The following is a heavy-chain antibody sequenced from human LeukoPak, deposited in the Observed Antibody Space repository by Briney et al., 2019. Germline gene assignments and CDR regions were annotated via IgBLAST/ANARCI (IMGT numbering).Heavy chain of an antibody. Sequence: GGSLRLSCVTSGFSLTTYAVGWVRQAPGKGLEWVSGMIGRGTTYYADSVKGRFVISRDNSKKTVYLQMNSLRAEDTALYFCAKDKIAGDGRWDFEYWGQGTLVTVSS. J-gene: IGHJ4*02. CDR1: GFSLTTYA. D-gene: IGHD3-10*01. CDR3: AKDKIAGDGRWDFEY. V-gene: IGHV3-23*01. CDR2: MIGRGTT.